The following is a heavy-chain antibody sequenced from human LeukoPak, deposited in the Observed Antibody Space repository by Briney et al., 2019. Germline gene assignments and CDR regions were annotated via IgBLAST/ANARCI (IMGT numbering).Heavy chain of an antibody. CDR1: GYTFTSHD. V-gene: IGHV1-8*03. J-gene: IGHJ5*02. CDR3: ARAMRTAIDRHWFDP. Sequence: GASVKVSCKASGYTFTSHDINWVRQAPGQGLEWMGWMNPNNGNAGYAQKFQGRVTITRNTSINTAYMELNSLRSEDTAVYYCARAMRTAIDRHWFDPWGQGTLVTVSS. CDR2: MNPNNGNA. D-gene: IGHD5-18*01.